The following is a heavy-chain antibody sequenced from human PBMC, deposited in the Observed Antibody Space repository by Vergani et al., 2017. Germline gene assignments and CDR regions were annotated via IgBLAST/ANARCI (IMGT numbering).Heavy chain of an antibody. CDR2: IAEYGNRA. CDR3: VRTEYCTGIACNTRFDS. D-gene: IGHD2-8*02. V-gene: IGHV3-74*03. Sequence: EVQLVESGGGSVQSGGSLRLSCVASGFSFNTYWMHWVRQVPGKGLMWVARIAEYGNRATYGDFETGRFTISRDNAKNTVFLQMNNLRADDAGAYYCVRTEYCTGIACNTRFDSWGQGALVTVSS. CDR1: GFSFNTYW. J-gene: IGHJ5*01.